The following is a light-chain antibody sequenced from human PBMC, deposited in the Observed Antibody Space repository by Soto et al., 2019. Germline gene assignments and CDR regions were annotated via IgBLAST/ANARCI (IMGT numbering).Light chain of an antibody. CDR3: YSYRSGSAHV. CDR2: EVT. V-gene: IGLV2-14*01. CDR1: SSDVGGYNR. J-gene: IGLJ1*01. Sequence: LTHPASVSGSPGQTITISCTGTSSDVGGYNRVSWYQQHPDKAPKLIVYEVTNRPSGISNRFSGSKSGDTASLTISGLQAEDEADYYCYSYRSGSAHVFGTGTKVTVL.